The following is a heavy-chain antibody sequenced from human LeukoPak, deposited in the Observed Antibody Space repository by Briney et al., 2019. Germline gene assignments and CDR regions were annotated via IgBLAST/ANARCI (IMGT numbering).Heavy chain of an antibody. J-gene: IGHJ4*02. CDR2: IYSGGGT. CDR3: AKERSSSGYFDY. Sequence: GGSLRLSCAASKFTFSSYAMHWVRQAPGKGLEWVSLIYSGGGTYYADSVKGRFTISRDNSMNMVYLQMSSLRAEDTAVYYCAKERSSSGYFDYWGQGTLVTVSS. V-gene: IGHV3-53*01. CDR1: KFTFSSYA. D-gene: IGHD6-19*01.